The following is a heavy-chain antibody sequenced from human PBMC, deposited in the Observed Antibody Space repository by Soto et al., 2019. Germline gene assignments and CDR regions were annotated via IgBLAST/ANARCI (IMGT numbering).Heavy chain of an antibody. CDR2: ISGSGGST. J-gene: IGHJ4*02. CDR3: ANNKGGGGPAYSGSDY. V-gene: IGHV3-23*01. CDR1: GFTVSSNY. D-gene: IGHD5-12*01. Sequence: GGSLRLSCAASGFTVSSNYMSWVRQAPGKGLEWVSAISGSGGSTYYADSVKGRLTISRDNSKNTLYLQMNSLRAEDTAVYYCANNKGGGGPAYSGSDYWGQGTLVTVSS.